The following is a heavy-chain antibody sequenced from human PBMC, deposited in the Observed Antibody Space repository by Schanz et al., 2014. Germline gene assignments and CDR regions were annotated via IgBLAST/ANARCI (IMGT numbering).Heavy chain of an antibody. Sequence: DVQLLESGGGLVQPGGSLRLSCAASGFTFRGYAMSWVPQAPGRGLEWVSTIGTSGGTNYAESVKGRFTISRDNSKNTLYLQMNSRRAEDAAVYFCAKIERNEDWGQGTLVTVSS. CDR3: AKIERNED. J-gene: IGHJ4*02. CDR2: IGTSGGT. CDR1: GFTFRGYA. V-gene: IGHV3-23*01. D-gene: IGHD1-1*01.